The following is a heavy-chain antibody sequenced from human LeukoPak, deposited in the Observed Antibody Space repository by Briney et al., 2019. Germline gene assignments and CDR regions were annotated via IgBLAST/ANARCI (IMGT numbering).Heavy chain of an antibody. CDR1: GGSISSYY. CDR2: IYYSGST. D-gene: IGHD3-16*01. J-gene: IGHJ4*02. V-gene: IGHV4-59*01. CDR3: ARRPEWGYFDC. Sequence: SETLSLTCTVSGGSISSYYWSWIRQPPGKGLEWIGYIYYSGSTNYNPSLKSRVTISVDTSKNQFSLKLSSVTAADTAVYYCARRPEWGYFDCWGQGTLVTVSS.